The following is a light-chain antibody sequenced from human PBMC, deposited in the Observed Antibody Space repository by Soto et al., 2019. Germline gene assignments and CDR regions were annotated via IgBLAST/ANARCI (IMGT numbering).Light chain of an antibody. CDR3: CSYTTSNTRQIV. CDR1: SSYGGGYNY. V-gene: IGLV2-14*03. CDR2: DVS. J-gene: IGLJ1*01. Sequence: ERGALSGSTRYAMPLSCPCTSSYGGGYNYVSWYQHHPGKAPKLMIYDVSNRPSGVSNRFSGSKSGNTASLTISGLQPEEEADYYCCSYTTSNTRQIVFGTGTEVTVL.